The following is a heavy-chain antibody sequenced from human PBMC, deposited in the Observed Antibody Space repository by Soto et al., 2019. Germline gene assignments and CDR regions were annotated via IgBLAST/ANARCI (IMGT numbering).Heavy chain of an antibody. CDR1: GYIFVNYG. Sequence: QVQLVQSGDEVKKPGASVKVSCKASGYIFVNYGIAWVRQAPGQGLEWMGWISPYTGNTHSATKVQGRLTMTTDTSTSPAYMDLGSLTSDHTAVYYCVMVDNYVTPTPQDVWGQGTTVTVSS. V-gene: IGHV1-18*01. D-gene: IGHD3-16*01. CDR2: ISPYTGNT. J-gene: IGHJ6*02. CDR3: VMVDNYVTPTPQDV.